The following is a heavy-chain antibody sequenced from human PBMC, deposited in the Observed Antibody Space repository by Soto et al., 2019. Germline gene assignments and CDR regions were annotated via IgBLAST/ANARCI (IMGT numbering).Heavy chain of an antibody. J-gene: IGHJ4*02. Sequence: QVQLVESGGGVVQPGRSLRLSCAASGFTFSSYAMHWVRQAPGKGLEWVAVISYDGSNKYYADSVKGRFTISRDNSKNTLYLQMNSLRAEDTAVYYCARLSTVVTLDCWGQGTLVTVSS. CDR2: ISYDGSNK. V-gene: IGHV3-30-3*01. D-gene: IGHD4-17*01. CDR1: GFTFSSYA. CDR3: ARLSTVVTLDC.